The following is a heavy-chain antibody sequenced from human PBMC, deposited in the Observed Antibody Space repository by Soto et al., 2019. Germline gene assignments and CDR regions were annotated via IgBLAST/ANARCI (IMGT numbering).Heavy chain of an antibody. J-gene: IGHJ4*02. CDR3: ARGTSPYYDFWSGAVDFDY. D-gene: IGHD3-3*01. V-gene: IGHV4-59*01. Sequence: PSETLSLTCTVSGGSISSYYWSWIRQPPGKGLEWIGYIYYSGSTNYNPSLKSRVTISVDTSKNQFSLKLSSVTAADTAVYYCARGTSPYYDFWSGAVDFDYWGQGTLVTVSS. CDR2: IYYSGST. CDR1: GGSISSYY.